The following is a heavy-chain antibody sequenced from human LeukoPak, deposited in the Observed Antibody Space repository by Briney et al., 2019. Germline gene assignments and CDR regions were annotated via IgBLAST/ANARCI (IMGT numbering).Heavy chain of an antibody. J-gene: IGHJ6*02. CDR2: IRYDGSNK. V-gene: IGHV3-30*02. Sequence: GGSLRLSCAASGFTFSSYGMHWVRQAPGKGLEWVAFIRYDGSNKYYADSVKGRFTISRDNSKNTLYLQMNSLRAEDTAVYYCAIGSGTGDYYYGMDVWGQGTTVTVSS. CDR1: GFTFSSYG. D-gene: IGHD3-10*01. CDR3: AIGSGTGDYYYGMDV.